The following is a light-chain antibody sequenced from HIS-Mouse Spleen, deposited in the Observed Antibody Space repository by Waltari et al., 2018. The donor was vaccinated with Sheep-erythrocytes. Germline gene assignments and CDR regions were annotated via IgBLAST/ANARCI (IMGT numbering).Light chain of an antibody. CDR1: AVPKKL. CDR3: YSTDSSGNHRV. V-gene: IGLV3-10*01. Sequence: SYELTQPPSVSVSPGQTARITCSGDAVPKKLAYLYQQKSGQAPVLVIYEDSKRPSGIPERFSGSSSGTMATLTISGAQVEDEVDYYCYSTDSSGNHRVFGGGTKLTVL. CDR2: EDS. J-gene: IGLJ2*01.